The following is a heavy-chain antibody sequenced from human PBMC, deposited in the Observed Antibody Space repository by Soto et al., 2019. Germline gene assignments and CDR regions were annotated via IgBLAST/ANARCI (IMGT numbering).Heavy chain of an antibody. J-gene: IGHJ4*02. D-gene: IGHD3-10*01. CDR3: VNGRATYGLLTHDY. CDR2: LTGSSSNI. CDR1: GFSFRNYA. V-gene: IGHV3-23*01. Sequence: EVQLLESGGGLVQPGGSLRLSCAASGFSFRNYAMSWVRQAPGKGLEWISTLTGSSSNIYYADSVKGRFAISRDNSRNTLYLQMNSLTAEDTAVYYCVNGRATYGLLTHDYWGQGTLVTLSS.